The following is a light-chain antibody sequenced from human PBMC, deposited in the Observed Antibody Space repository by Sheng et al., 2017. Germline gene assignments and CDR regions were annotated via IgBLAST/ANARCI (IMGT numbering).Light chain of an antibody. CDR1: SGSIPSNY. J-gene: IGLJ3*02. V-gene: IGLV6-57*02. CDR2: EDN. Sequence: NFMLTQPHSVSESPGKTVTISCTGSSGSIPSNYVQWYQQRPGSAPTTVIYEDNQRPSGVPDRFSGSIDSSSNSASLTISGLKTEDEADYYCQSYDSSNPWVFGGGTKLTVL. CDR3: QSYDSSNPWV.